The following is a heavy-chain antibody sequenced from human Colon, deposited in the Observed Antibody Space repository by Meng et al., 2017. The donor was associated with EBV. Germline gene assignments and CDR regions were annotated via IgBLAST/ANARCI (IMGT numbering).Heavy chain of an antibody. CDR2: IYRGGGT. CDR1: GGSISTGDW. J-gene: IGHJ4*02. Sequence: QVPLQESGPGRVGPSGTLSLPCAVSGGSISTGDWWSWVRQPPGKGLEWIGEIYRGGGTNYNPSFKSRVTISVDTSNNHFSLKLSYVTTADTAVYYCARVRVIPAAVGFDYWGQGTLVTVSS. V-gene: IGHV4-4*02. CDR3: ARVRVIPAAVGFDY. D-gene: IGHD2-2*01.